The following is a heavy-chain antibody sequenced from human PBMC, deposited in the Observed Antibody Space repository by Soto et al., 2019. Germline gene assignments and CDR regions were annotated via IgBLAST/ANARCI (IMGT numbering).Heavy chain of an antibody. CDR3: ARGGTPIDY. CDR1: CYTFTNFG. CDR2: XRAXXGKX. Sequence: XSVKVSCKASCYTFTNFGISWVRQAPGQXXXXXGXXRAXXGKXXXXXXXXGXXXXXTXTYTSTAYMEVRSLRFDDTAVYYCARGGTPIDYWGQGTLVTVSS. D-gene: IGHD3-16*01. V-gene: IGHV1-18*01. J-gene: IGHJ4*02.